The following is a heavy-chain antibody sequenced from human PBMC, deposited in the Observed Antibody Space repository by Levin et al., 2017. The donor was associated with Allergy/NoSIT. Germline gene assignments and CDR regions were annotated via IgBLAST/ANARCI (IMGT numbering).Heavy chain of an antibody. CDR1: GFPFSNYV. CDR3: VAYSSSWATFDY. V-gene: IGHV3-48*02. CDR2: ISGPSATI. Sequence: HPGGSLRLSCAASGFPFSNYVMNWVRQAPGKGLEWVAYISGPSATIYYADSVKGRFIISRDNAKNSLYLQMNSLRDDDTAVYFCVAYSSSWATFDYWGQGSLVSVSS. J-gene: IGHJ4*02. D-gene: IGHD6-13*01.